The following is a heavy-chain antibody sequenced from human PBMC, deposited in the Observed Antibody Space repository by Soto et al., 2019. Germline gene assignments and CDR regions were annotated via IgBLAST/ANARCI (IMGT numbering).Heavy chain of an antibody. J-gene: IGHJ6*03. CDR2: IGGSGGST. Sequence: PGGSLRLSCAASGFTFSIYAMTWFRQAPGKGLEWVSGIGGSGGSTYYADSVKGRFTISRDNSKNTLYLQMISLRAEDTAVYYCAKAAEGDYYYYYMDAWGKGTTVTVSS. V-gene: IGHV3-23*01. CDR3: AKAAEGDYYYYYMDA. D-gene: IGHD3-16*01. CDR1: GFTFSIYA.